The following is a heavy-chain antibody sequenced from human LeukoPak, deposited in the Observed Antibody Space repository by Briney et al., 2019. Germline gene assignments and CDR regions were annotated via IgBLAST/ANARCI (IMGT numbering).Heavy chain of an antibody. CDR1: GFTFSSYE. D-gene: IGHD2-21*01. CDR2: ISVSGNT. J-gene: IGHJ4*02. Sequence: GGSLRLSCAASGFTFSSYEMNWVRQAPGKGLEWVSAISVSGNTYHADSVKGRFTISRDSSKNTLYLQMNRLRAENAAVYYCAKAPVTTCSGAYCYPFDYWGQGTLVTVSS. CDR3: AKAPVTTCSGAYCYPFDY. V-gene: IGHV3-23*01.